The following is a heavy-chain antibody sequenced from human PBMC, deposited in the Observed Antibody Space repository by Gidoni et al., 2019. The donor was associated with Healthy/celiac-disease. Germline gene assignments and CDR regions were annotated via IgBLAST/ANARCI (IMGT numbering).Heavy chain of an antibody. CDR1: GFTFSSYA. Sequence: EVQLLESVGGLVQPGGSLRLSCAASGFTFSSYAMSWVRQAPGKGLECVSAISGSGGSTYYADSVKGRFTISRDNSKNTLYLQMNSLRAEDTAVYYCAKDVDIVVVPAASDYWGQGTLVTVSS. CDR2: ISGSGGST. V-gene: IGHV3-23*01. CDR3: AKDVDIVVVPAASDY. D-gene: IGHD2-2*03. J-gene: IGHJ4*02.